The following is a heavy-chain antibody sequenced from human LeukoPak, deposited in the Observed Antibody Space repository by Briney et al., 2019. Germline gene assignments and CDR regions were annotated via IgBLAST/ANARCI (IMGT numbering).Heavy chain of an antibody. V-gene: IGHV3-15*01. CDR2: IKSKSDGGTI. D-gene: IGHD2-15*01. Sequence: GGSLRLSCVGSGFTFSDAWMSWVRQAPGKGLEWVGRIKSKSDGGTIDYAAPVKGRFTISRDDSRNTLYMQMNSLNTEDTAVYYCTTRRQDGWWGQGTLVTVS. J-gene: IGHJ4*02. CDR1: GFTFSDAW. CDR3: TTRRQDGW.